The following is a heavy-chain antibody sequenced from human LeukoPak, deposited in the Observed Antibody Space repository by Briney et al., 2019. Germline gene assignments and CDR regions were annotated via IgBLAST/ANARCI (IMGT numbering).Heavy chain of an antibody. CDR2: ISYDGSNK. D-gene: IGHD3-10*02. V-gene: IGHV3-30*18. J-gene: IGHJ3*02. CDR1: GFTFSSYA. CDR3: AKFFTGEYVRAFDI. Sequence: GGSLRLSCAASGFTFSSYAMHWVRQAPSKGLEWVALISYDGSNKYYADSVKGRFTISRDNSKNTLYLQMNSLRAEDTAVYYCAKFFTGEYVRAFDIWGQGTMVTISS.